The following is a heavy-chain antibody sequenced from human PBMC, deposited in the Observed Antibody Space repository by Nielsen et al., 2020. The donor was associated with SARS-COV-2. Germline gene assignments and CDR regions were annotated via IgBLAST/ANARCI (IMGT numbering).Heavy chain of an antibody. D-gene: IGHD6-19*01. CDR1: GFSLSTSGMS. CDR2: LDWDNNK. Sequence: SGPTLVKPTQTLTLTCTFSGFSLSTSGMSMSWIRQPPGKALEWLARLDWDNNKDYASFLKTRVTLSKDTSEDQVVLTMTDLDPMDTATYYCAWADSSGWPRFDSWGQGTLVIVSS. J-gene: IGHJ4*02. CDR3: AWADSSGWPRFDS. V-gene: IGHV2-70*11.